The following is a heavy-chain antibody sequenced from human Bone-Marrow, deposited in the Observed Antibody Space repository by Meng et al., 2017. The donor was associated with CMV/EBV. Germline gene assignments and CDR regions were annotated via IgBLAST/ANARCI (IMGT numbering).Heavy chain of an antibody. V-gene: IGHV6-1*01. CDR1: GDTVSSNSAT. D-gene: IGHD3-10*01. J-gene: IGHJ4*02. CDR2: TYYRSKWYN. CDR3: AIDSWARRGLGFDY. Sequence: SQTLSLTCAISGDTVSSNSATWNWIRQSPSRGLEWLGRTYYRSKWYNDYAVSVKSRITINPDTSKNQFSLQLNSVTPDATGVYYCAIDSWARRGLGFDYWGQGTLVTVSS.